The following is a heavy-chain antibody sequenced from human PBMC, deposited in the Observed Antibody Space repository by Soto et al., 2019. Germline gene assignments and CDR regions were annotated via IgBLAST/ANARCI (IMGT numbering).Heavy chain of an antibody. D-gene: IGHD6-13*01. Sequence: SETLSLTCTVSGGSISSYYWSWIRQPPGKGLEWIGYIYYSGSTNYNPSLKSRVTISVDTSKNQFSLKLSSVTAADTAVYYCARAVGIAAAGTGPYYFDYWGQGTLVTVSS. CDR1: GGSISSYY. CDR2: IYYSGST. J-gene: IGHJ4*02. V-gene: IGHV4-59*01. CDR3: ARAVGIAAAGTGPYYFDY.